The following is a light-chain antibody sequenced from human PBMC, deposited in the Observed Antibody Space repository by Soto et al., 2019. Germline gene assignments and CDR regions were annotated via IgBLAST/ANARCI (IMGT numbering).Light chain of an antibody. Sequence: QPVLTQPPSVSGAPGQRITISCTGSSSNIGADYDVHWYQQLPGTAPKLLIRANTNRPSGVPDRFSASKSGTSASLVITGLQTGDEADYYCGTWDGSRNWVFGGGTKLTVL. CDR1: SSNIGADYD. J-gene: IGLJ3*02. CDR3: GTWDGSRNWV. V-gene: IGLV1-40*01. CDR2: ANT.